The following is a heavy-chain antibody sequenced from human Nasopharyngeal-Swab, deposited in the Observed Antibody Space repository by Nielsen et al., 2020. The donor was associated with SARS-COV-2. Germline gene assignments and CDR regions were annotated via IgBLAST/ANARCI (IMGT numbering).Heavy chain of an antibody. CDR1: GFILSDYW. CDR3: ARDGQGAVDLDY. CDR2: VKNDGTTT. D-gene: IGHD6-19*01. Sequence: GESLKISCASSGFILSDYWVHWVRQAPVKGLVWVSHVKNDGTTTTYADALKGRFTMSRDDAKNILYLQMNSLRTEDTAVYYCARDGQGAVDLDYWGQGSLVTVSS. J-gene: IGHJ4*02. V-gene: IGHV3-74*01.